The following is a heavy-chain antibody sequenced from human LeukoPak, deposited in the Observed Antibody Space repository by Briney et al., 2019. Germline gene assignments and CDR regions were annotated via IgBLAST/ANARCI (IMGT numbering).Heavy chain of an antibody. CDR1: GFTFSGYA. V-gene: IGHV3-23*01. J-gene: IGHJ4*02. CDR3: ARDPREVSGNT. D-gene: IGHD1-7*01. Sequence: GGSLRLSCAASGFTFSGYAMSWVRQAPGKGLEWVSGIISGGTTYYADSVKGRFTISRDNSRDTLYLQMNSLRAEDTAVYYCARDPREVSGNTWGQGTLVTVSS. CDR2: IISGGTT.